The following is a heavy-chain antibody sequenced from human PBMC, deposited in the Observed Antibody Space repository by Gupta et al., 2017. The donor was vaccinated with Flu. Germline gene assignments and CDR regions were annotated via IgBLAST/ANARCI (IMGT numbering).Heavy chain of an antibody. J-gene: IGHJ6*02. V-gene: IGHV3-48*02. D-gene: IGHD6-13*01. Sequence: EVQLVESGGGWVQPGASLRLSCAASGFTFSSYSMNWVRQAQGKGMEWVSYISSSSRTIYYADSVKGRVTISRDNAKNSLYLQMNSLREEDTAVYYCARRAAASWGYYYYGMDVWGQGTTVTVSS. CDR1: GFTFSSYS. CDR2: ISSSSRTI. CDR3: ARRAAASWGYYYYGMDV.